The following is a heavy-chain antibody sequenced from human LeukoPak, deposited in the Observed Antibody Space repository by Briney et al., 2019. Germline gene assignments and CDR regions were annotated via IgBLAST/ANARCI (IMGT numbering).Heavy chain of an antibody. D-gene: IGHD3-10*02. V-gene: IGHV1-69*01. CDR3: ARLHVPSLFDP. Sequence: AVKVSCKASGGTFTSYAISWVRQAPGQGGEGRGGIIPIFGTANYAQKFQGRGTITSDESTSTAYMELSSLRSEDTAVYYCARLHVPSLFDPCGQGTLLTASS. CDR1: GGTFTSYA. J-gene: IGHJ5*02. CDR2: IIPIFGTA.